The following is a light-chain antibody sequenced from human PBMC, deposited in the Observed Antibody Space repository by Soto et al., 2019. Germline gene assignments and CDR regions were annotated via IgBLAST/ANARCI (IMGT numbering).Light chain of an antibody. CDR3: TSFTSSGTWV. J-gene: IGLJ3*02. V-gene: IGLV2-18*02. CDR2: EVS. Sequence: QSVLAQPPSVSGSLGQSVTISCTGANSDINDYNRVSWYQQAPGTAPKLIIFEVSNRPSGVPDRFSGSKSGNTASLTISGLQVEDEADFYCTSFTSSGTWVFGGGTKLTVL. CDR1: NSDINDYNR.